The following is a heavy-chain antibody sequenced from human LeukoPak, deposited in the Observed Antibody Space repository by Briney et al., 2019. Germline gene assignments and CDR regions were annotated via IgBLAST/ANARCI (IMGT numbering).Heavy chain of an antibody. CDR1: GYTFTSYG. CDR2: ISAYNGNT. Sequence: ASVKVSCKASGYTFTSYGINWVRQAPGQGLEWMGWISAYNGNTNYAQKFQGRVTMTTDTSTSTAYMELRSLRSDDTAVYYCARGKYNWNYALVAYYYYMDVWGKGTTVTVSS. D-gene: IGHD1-7*01. J-gene: IGHJ6*03. V-gene: IGHV1-18*01. CDR3: ARGKYNWNYALVAYYYYMDV.